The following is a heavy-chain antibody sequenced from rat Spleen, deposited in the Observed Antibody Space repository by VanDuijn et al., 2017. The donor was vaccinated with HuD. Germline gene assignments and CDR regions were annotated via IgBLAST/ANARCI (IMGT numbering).Heavy chain of an antibody. V-gene: IGHV2S63*01. J-gene: IGHJ2*01. CDR1: GFSLTDYS. CDR3: ARDRTGPFDY. CDR2: MWSNGGT. D-gene: IGHD4-2*01. Sequence: EVQLIESGPGLVQPSQTLSLTCTVSGFSLTDYSVHWVRQPPGKGLEWMGVMWSNGGTDYNSAIKSRLSISRDTSKSQVFLKMNSLQTEDTATYFCARDRTGPFDYWGQGVKVTVSS.